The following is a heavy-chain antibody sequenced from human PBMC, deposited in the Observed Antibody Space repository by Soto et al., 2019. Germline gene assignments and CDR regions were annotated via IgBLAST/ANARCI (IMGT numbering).Heavy chain of an antibody. CDR1: GFTFSSYS. Sequence: PGGSLRLSCAASGFTFSSYSMNWVRQAPGKGLEWVSSISSSSSYIYYADSVKGRFTISRDNAKNSLYLQMNSLRAEDTAVYYCARDRDIEVVPRANYVLDIWGKGKMVTVSS. J-gene: IGHJ3*02. CDR2: ISSSSSYI. CDR3: ARDRDIEVVPRANYVLDI. V-gene: IGHV3-21*01. D-gene: IGHD2-2*01.